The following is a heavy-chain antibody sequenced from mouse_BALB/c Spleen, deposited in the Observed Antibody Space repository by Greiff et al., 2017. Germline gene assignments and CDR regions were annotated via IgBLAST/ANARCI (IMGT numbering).Heavy chain of an antibody. CDR2: ISYSGST. J-gene: IGHJ4*01. D-gene: IGHD2-4*01. Sequence: EVKVEESGPGLVKPSQSLSLTCTVTGYSITSDYAWNWIRQFPGNKLEWMGYISYSGSTSYNPSLKSRISITRDTSKNQFFLQLNSVTTEDTATYYCARLSTMIRRYAMDYWGQGTSVTVSS. CDR1: GYSITSDYA. CDR3: ARLSTMIRRYAMDY. V-gene: IGHV3-2*02.